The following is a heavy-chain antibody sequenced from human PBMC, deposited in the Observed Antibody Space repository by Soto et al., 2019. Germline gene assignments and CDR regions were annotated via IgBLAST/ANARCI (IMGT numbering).Heavy chain of an antibody. J-gene: IGHJ6*02. Sequence: EVQLLESGGGLVQRGGSLRLSCVASGFRQTPGKGLEWVPGISGSGSSTSNADSVRGRFTIPRVNSKKTLCLKMNSLRAEDTAVYSCAKDGSPNLCITNYYCDMDVWGQGTTVTVSS. V-gene: IGHV3-23*01. CDR2: ISGSGSST. D-gene: IGHD3-10*01. CDR1: GF. CDR3: AKDGSPNLCITNYYCDMDV.